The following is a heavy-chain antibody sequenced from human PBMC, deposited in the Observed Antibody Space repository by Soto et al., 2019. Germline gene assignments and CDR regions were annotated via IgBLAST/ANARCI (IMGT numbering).Heavy chain of an antibody. CDR2: IYYSGST. CDR1: GGSISSGDYY. J-gene: IGHJ5*02. Sequence: QVQLQESGPGLVKPSQTLSLTCTVSGGSISSGDYYWSWIRQSPGKGLEWIGYIYYSGSTYYNPSLKSRVTISVDTSKNQFSLKLSSVTAADTAVYYCAREVVAATIWFDPWGQGTLVTVSS. CDR3: AREVVAATIWFDP. D-gene: IGHD2-15*01. V-gene: IGHV4-30-4*01.